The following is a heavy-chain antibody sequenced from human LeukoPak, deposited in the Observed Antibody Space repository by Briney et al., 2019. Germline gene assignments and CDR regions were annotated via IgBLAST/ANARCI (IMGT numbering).Heavy chain of an antibody. CDR1: GYSFTNYW. D-gene: IGHD6-13*01. V-gene: IGHV5-51*01. J-gene: IGHJ4*02. CDR3: AGQRYSSQPFEY. Sequence: GESLKISCKGSGYSFTNYWIGWVRQMPGKGLEWMGIIYPGDSDIRYSPSFQGQVTISADKSISTAYLQWNSLKASDTAMYYCAGQRYSSQPFEYWGQGTLVTVSS. CDR2: IYPGDSDI.